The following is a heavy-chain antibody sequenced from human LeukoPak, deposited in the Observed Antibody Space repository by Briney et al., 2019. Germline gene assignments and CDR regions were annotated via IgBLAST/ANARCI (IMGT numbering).Heavy chain of an antibody. J-gene: IGHJ4*02. CDR2: IKQDGSEK. CDR3: ARGYYGSGSYYTAY. V-gene: IGHV3-7*04. D-gene: IGHD3-10*01. CDR1: GFTFSIYW. Sequence: GGSLRLSCAAAGFTFSIYWMSWVRQAPGKGLEWVANIKQDGSEKYYVDSVKGRFTISRDNVKNSLYLQMNSLRAEDTAVYYCARGYYGSGSYYTAYWGQGTLVTVSS.